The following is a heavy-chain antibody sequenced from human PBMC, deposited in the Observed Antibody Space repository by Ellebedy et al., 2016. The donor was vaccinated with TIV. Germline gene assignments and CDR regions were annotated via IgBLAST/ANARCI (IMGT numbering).Heavy chain of an antibody. CDR2: IFSNDEQ. CDR3: ARLLGYCSSTSCLHYYGMDV. J-gene: IGHJ6*02. V-gene: IGHV2-26*01. Sequence: SGPTLVKPTETLTLTCTVSGFSLNNIRMGVSWIRQPPGKALEWLAHIFSNDEQSYSTTLKSRLTISKDTPKSQVVLTMTNMDPVDKTTYYCARLLGYCSSTSCLHYYGMDVWGQGTTVTVSS. D-gene: IGHD2-2*01. CDR1: GFSLNNIRMG.